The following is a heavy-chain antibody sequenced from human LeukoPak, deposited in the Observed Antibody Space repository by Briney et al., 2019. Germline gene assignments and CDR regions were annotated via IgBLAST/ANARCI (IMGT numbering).Heavy chain of an antibody. CDR3: ASAPLSCCSGGSCYSCWFDP. V-gene: IGHV1-69*05. CDR2: IIPIFGTA. CDR1: GGTFSSYA. J-gene: IGHJ5*02. Sequence: ASVKVSCKASGGTFSSYAISWVRQAPGQGLEWMGRIIPIFGTANYAQKFQGRVTITTDESTSTAYVELSSLRSEDTAVYYCASAPLSCCSGGSCYSCWFDPWGQGTLVTVSS. D-gene: IGHD2-15*01.